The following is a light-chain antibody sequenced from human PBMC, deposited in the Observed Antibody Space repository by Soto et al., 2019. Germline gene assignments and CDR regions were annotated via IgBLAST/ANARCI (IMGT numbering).Light chain of an antibody. J-gene: IGKJ2*01. CDR3: QQYDDSARYK. V-gene: IGKV3-20*01. Sequence: EIVLTQSPGTLSLSPGERATLSCRASQSINTRYSAWYQQKPGQPPRLLIYATSSRAPGIPDRFSGSGSGTDFTLTISRLAPEHFAVDYCQQYDDSARYKFGQGTNLDIK. CDR2: ATS. CDR1: QSINTRY.